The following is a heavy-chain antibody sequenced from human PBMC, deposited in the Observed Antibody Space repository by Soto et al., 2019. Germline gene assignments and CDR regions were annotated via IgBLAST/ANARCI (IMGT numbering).Heavy chain of an antibody. CDR2: IYWDGEK. D-gene: IGHD3-10*01. CDR1: GFSLITTGAG. CDR3: ARRQSIMIRGANAFDI. J-gene: IGHJ3*02. V-gene: IGHV2-5*02. Sequence: QITLKESGPTLVQPTQTLTLTCSFSGFSLITTGAGVGWIRQPPGKAPEWLALIYWDGEKRYSPALKSRLTITKDSSKNQVVLTMTNMDPVDTAIYYCARRQSIMIRGANAFDIWGQGTFLSVSS.